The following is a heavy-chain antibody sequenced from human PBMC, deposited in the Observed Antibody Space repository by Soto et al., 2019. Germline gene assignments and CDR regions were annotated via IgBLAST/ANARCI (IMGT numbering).Heavy chain of an antibody. CDR2: INHSGST. CDR3: ARASSIAARPGRGKAFEF. D-gene: IGHD6-6*01. J-gene: IGHJ3*01. CDR1: GGSFSGYY. V-gene: IGHV4-34*01. Sequence: SSETQSLTRAVYGGSFSGYYWRWIRQPPGKGLEWIGEINHSGSTNYNPSLKSRVTISVDTSKNQCSLKLSSVTAADTAVYYCARASSIAARPGRGKAFEFWGQGTMVTVSS.